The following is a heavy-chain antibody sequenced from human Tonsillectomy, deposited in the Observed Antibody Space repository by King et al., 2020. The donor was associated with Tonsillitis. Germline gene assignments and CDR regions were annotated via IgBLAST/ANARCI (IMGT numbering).Heavy chain of an antibody. J-gene: IGHJ4*02. Sequence: VQLVESGGGVVQPGMSLRLSCAGSGFIFSNFGMHWVRQAPGKGLEWVAVISYDGSNKYYADSVKGRFTISRDNSKNTLYLQMNSLKIEDTAVYYCAKDLPYCSGDSCYSGNFDYWGQGTLVTVSS. D-gene: IGHD2-15*01. CDR1: GFIFSNFG. V-gene: IGHV3-30*18. CDR2: ISYDGSNK. CDR3: AKDLPYCSGDSCYSGNFDY.